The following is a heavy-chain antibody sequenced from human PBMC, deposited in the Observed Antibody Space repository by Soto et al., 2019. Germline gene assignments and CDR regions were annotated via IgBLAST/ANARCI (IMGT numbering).Heavy chain of an antibody. CDR2: IDPSDSYT. CDR1: GYSFTSYW. D-gene: IGHD6-13*01. CDR3: ERIVMGIAAPADY. J-gene: IGHJ4*02. V-gene: IGHV5-10-1*01. Sequence: GESLKISCKGSGYSFTSYWISWVRQMPGKGLEWMGRIDPSDSYTNYSPSFQGHVTISADKSISTAYLQWSSLKASDTAMYYCERIVMGIAAPADYWGQGTLVTVSS.